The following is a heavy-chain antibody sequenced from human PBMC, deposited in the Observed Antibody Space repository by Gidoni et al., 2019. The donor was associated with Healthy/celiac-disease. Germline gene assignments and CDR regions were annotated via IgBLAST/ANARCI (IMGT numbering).Heavy chain of an antibody. D-gene: IGHD6-13*01. CDR1: AFTFASYA. CDR2: ISGSGGST. V-gene: IGHV3-23*01. Sequence: EVQLLESGGGLVQPGGSLRLSCAASAFTFASYAMSWVRQAPGKGLEWVSAISGSGGSTYYADSVKGRFTISRDNSKNTLYLQMNSLRAEDTAVYYCANPRIAAAGSSRGMDVWGQGTTVTVSS. J-gene: IGHJ6*02. CDR3: ANPRIAAAGSSRGMDV.